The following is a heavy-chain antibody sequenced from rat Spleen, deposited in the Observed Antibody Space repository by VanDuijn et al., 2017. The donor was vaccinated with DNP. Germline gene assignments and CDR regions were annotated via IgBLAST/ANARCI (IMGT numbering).Heavy chain of an antibody. V-gene: IGHV5-22*01. Sequence: EVQLVESGGGLVQPGRSLRLSCAASGFTFSDYYMAWVRQAPKKGLEWVASITNEGSSTYFGDSVKGRFTISRDNAKSTLYLQMNSLRSEDTATYYCARDDYGSYGAMDAWGQGTSVTVSS. CDR1: GFTFSDYY. CDR2: ITNEGSST. D-gene: IGHD1-3*01. CDR3: ARDDYGSYGAMDA. J-gene: IGHJ4*01.